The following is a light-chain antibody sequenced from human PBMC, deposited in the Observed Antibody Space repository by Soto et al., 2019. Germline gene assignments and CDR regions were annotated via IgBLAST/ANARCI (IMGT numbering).Light chain of an antibody. CDR2: EVN. V-gene: IGLV2-14*01. J-gene: IGLJ1*01. CDR1: SIDVGGYNY. CDR3: SSYTSSSTLNV. Sequence: QSVLTQPASVSGSPGQSITISCTGTSIDVGGYNYVSWYQQHPGKAPKLMIYEVNNRPSGVSNRFSGSKSGNTASLTISGLQAEDEADYYCSSYTSSSTLNVFGTGTKVTVL.